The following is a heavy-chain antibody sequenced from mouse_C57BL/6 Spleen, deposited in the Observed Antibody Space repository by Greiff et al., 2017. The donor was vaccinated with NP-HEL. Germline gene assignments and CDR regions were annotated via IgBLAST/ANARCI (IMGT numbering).Heavy chain of an antibody. CDR3: ARHLTAMDY. CDR1: GYAFSSSW. CDR2: IYPGDGDT. Sequence: QVQLKESGPELVKPGASVKISCKASGYAFSSSWMNWVKQRPGKGLEWIGRIYPGDGDTNYNGKFKGKATLTADKSSSTAYMQLSSLTSEDSAVYFCARHLTAMDYWGQGTSVTVSS. J-gene: IGHJ4*01. V-gene: IGHV1-82*01.